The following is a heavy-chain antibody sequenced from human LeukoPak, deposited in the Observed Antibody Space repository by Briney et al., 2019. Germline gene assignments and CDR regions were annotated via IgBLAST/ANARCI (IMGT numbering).Heavy chain of an antibody. J-gene: IGHJ4*02. CDR3: ARQPQHEASFDY. V-gene: IGHV3-7*01. CDR2: IKPDASEK. CDR1: GFMFDRYW. Sequence: GGSLRLSCVASGFMFDRYWMSWVRQAPGKGPEWVANIKPDASEKKYLDSVKGRFSIPRDNAEDSLFLQMNSLRAEDTAVYYCARQPQHEASFDYWGQGALVAVSS.